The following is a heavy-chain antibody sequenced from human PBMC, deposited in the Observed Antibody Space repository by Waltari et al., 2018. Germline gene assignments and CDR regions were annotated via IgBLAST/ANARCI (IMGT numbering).Heavy chain of an antibody. CDR2: IRSKSYSYLT. CDR3: ARGPDLAICRSGSCQFDY. Sequence: EVQLVESGGGFVQPGGSLKLSCAASAFSSCDSSLPLVRQPSGKGLEWLGRIRSKSYSYLTTHAASVRGRFTISRDDSKNTAYLQMNSLKIDDTAVYFCARGPDLAICRSGSCQFDYWGQGTLVTVSS. V-gene: IGHV3-73*01. D-gene: IGHD2-15*01. J-gene: IGHJ4*02. CDR1: AFSSCDSS.